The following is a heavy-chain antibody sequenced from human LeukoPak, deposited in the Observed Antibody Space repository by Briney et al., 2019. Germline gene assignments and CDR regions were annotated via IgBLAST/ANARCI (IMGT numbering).Heavy chain of an antibody. CDR2: FDPEDGET. J-gene: IGHJ6*02. Sequence: ASVKVSCKVSGYTLTELSMNWVRQAPGKGLEWMGGFDPEDGETIYAQKFQGRVTMTEDTSTDTAYMELSSLRSEDTAVYYCATGRSEGDDILTGWYYGMDVWGPGTTVTVSS. V-gene: IGHV1-24*01. D-gene: IGHD3-9*01. CDR1: GYTLTELS. CDR3: ATGRSEGDDILTGWYYGMDV.